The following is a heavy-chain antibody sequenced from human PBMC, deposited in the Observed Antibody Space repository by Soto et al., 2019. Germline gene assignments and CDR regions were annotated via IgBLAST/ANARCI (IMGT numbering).Heavy chain of an antibody. CDR1: GFTFSTYA. CDR3: AKAVLVAATSPFDY. CDR2: ISGSGGST. V-gene: IGHV3-23*01. J-gene: IGHJ4*02. Sequence: GGSLRLSCAASGFTFSTYAMSWVRQAPGKGLEWVSAISGSGGSTYSADSVKGRFTISRDNSKNTLYLQMNSLRAEDTAVYYCAKAVLVAATSPFDYWGQGTLVTVSS. D-gene: IGHD2-15*01.